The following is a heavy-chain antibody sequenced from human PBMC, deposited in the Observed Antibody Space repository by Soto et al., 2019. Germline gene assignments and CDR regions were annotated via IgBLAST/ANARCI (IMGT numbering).Heavy chain of an antibody. CDR1: GYTFTSYT. D-gene: IGHD2-15*01. CDR3: ARVGGCSGGSCYVSYYYGMDV. J-gene: IGHJ6*02. Sequence: SVKVSCKASGYTFTSYTISWVRQAPGQGLEWMGRIIPILGIANYAQKFQGRVTITADKSTSTAYMELSSLRSEDTAVYYCARVGGCSGGSCYVSYYYGMDVWGQGTTVTVSS. V-gene: IGHV1-69*02. CDR2: IIPILGIA.